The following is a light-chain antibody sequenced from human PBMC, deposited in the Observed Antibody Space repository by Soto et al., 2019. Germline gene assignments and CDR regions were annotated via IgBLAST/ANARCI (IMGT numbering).Light chain of an antibody. CDR2: DAS. V-gene: IGKV3-11*01. J-gene: IGKJ4*01. Sequence: EIVLTQSPATLSLSPGERATLSCRASQSVGSYLAWYQQKPGQAPRLLIYDASNRATGIPARFSGSGSGTDFTLTISSRQPADFAVYYCHQRSNWPPLTFGGGTKVDIK. CDR1: QSVGSY. CDR3: HQRSNWPPLT.